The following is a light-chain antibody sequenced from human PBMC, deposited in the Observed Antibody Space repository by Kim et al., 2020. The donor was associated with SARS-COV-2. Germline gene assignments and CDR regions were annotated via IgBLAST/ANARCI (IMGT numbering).Light chain of an antibody. Sequence: SLSPGERDTLSGKASQSVRSQLAWYQQKPGQAPRLLIYGASNRATGIPARFTGSGSGTDFTLAISSLESGDFAVYYCQQRSNWMFSFGQGTKLEI. J-gene: IGKJ2*01. CDR1: QSVRSQ. CDR3: QQRSNWMFS. CDR2: GAS. V-gene: IGKV3-11*01.